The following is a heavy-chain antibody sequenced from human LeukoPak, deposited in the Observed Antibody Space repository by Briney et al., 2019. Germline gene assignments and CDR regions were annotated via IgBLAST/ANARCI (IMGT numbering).Heavy chain of an antibody. D-gene: IGHD3-22*01. CDR3: AKGPQLYSGYHPNY. V-gene: IGHV3-23*01. Sequence: AGGSLRLSCAASGFTFSNNAMNWVRQAPGEGLEWGSTITGSDDSTYYADSVKGRFTISRDYSKNTVFLQLNNLRAEDTAMYYCAKGPQLYSGYHPNYWGQGTLVTVSS. CDR1: GFTFSNNA. J-gene: IGHJ4*02. CDR2: ITGSDDST.